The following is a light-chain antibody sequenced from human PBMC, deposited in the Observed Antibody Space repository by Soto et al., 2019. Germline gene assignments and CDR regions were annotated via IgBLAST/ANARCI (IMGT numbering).Light chain of an antibody. J-gene: IGKJ1*01. Sequence: DILMTQSPSTLSASLGDRVTITLRASQSISSWLAWYQQKPGKAPKRLIYDASSLQSGVPSRFSGSGSGTQFTLTISSLQPEDFATYYCLQHNDYPWTFGQGTKVDI. CDR3: LQHNDYPWT. V-gene: IGKV1-5*01. CDR1: QSISSW. CDR2: DAS.